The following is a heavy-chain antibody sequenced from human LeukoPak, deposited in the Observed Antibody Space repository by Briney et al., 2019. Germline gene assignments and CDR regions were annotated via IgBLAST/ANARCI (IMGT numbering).Heavy chain of an antibody. Sequence: SETLSLTCTVSGGSISSYYWNWIRQPPGKGLEWIGYINYIRTTDYNPSLKSRVTISLDTSKNRFSLKLSSVTAADTAMYYCARGTANFWSGYSSHFDYWGQGTLVTVSS. J-gene: IGHJ4*02. CDR3: ARGTANFWSGYSSHFDY. CDR1: GGSISSYY. D-gene: IGHD3-3*01. V-gene: IGHV4-59*08. CDR2: INYIRTT.